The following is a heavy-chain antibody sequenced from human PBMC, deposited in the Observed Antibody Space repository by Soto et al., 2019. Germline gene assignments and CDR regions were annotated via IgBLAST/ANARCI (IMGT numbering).Heavy chain of an antibody. CDR3: ARDLSSCSSARCYSFYYGMDL. J-gene: IGHJ6*02. CDR2: VSSGGGT. CDR1: GFTFSTYA. Sequence: GGSLRLSCAASGFTFSTYAMGWVRQAPGKGLEWVSVVSSGGGTHYADSVKGRFTVSRDNSKNTLSLQMNSLRADDTAVYYCARDLSSCSSARCYSFYYGMDLWGQGTTVTVSS. D-gene: IGHD2-2*01. V-gene: IGHV3-23*01.